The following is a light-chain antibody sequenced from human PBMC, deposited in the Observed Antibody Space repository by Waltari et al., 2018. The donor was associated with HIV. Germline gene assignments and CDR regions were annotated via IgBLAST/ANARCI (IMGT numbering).Light chain of an antibody. Sequence: EIVLTQSPATLSLSPGERATLSCRGSQSVSSDLAWYQQKPGQPARLLDYDASIRATGIPSRFSGSGSGTDFTLTISPLEAEDFAVCYCQQRSNWPLSTFGQGTRLDIK. CDR1: QSVSSD. J-gene: IGKJ5*01. V-gene: IGKV3-11*01. CDR3: QQRSNWPLST. CDR2: DAS.